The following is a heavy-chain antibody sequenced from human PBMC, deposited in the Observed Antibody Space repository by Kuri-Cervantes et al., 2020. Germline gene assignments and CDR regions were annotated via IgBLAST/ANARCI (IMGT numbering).Heavy chain of an antibody. CDR2: IYSSGSA. Sequence: SETLSLTCGVSDGSFNGHYWSWIRQPAGKGLECIGRIYSSGSANYNPSLKSRVTISVDRSKNQISLNLTSVTAADTAVYYCARSAQAHYDFWSGHPRSNWFDPWGQGTLVTVSS. CDR1: DGSFNGHY. V-gene: IGHV4-4*07. D-gene: IGHD3-3*01. J-gene: IGHJ5*02. CDR3: ARSAQAHYDFWSGHPRSNWFDP.